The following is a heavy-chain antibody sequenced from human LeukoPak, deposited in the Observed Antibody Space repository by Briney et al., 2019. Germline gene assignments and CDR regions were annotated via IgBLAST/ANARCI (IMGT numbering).Heavy chain of an antibody. CDR3: ARDFHRARVDCFDP. V-gene: IGHV4-34*01. Sequence: SETLSLTCAVYGGSFSGYYWSWIRQPPGKGLEWIGEINHSGSTNYNPSLKSRVTISVDTSKNQFSLKLSSVTAADTAVYYCARDFHRARVDCFDPWGQGTLVTVSS. D-gene: IGHD2/OR15-2a*01. J-gene: IGHJ5*02. CDR1: GGSFSGYY. CDR2: INHSGST.